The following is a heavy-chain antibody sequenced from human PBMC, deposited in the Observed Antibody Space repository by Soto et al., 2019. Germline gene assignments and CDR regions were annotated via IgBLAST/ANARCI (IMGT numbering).Heavy chain of an antibody. CDR1: GASISAGHW. CDR3: VRDRGTTMTGDAFDV. CDR2: IYQTGTT. V-gene: IGHV4-4*02. J-gene: IGHJ3*01. D-gene: IGHD3-16*01. Sequence: QVHLQESGPGLVKPSGTLSLTCTVSGASISAGHWWSWVRQSPGKGLEWIGEIYQTGTTDYNPSLKSRVFISVDNSKNQFSLNLRSVTAADTALYYCVRDRGTTMTGDAFDVWGRGTMVTVSS.